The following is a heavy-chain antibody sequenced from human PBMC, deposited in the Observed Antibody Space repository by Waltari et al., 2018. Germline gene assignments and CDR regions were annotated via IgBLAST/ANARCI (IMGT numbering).Heavy chain of an antibody. CDR2: IKQSGLT. V-gene: IGHV4-34*01. D-gene: IGHD1-26*01. CDR3: AGGTASAWELGHS. J-gene: IGHJ4*02. Sequence: QVQLHQGGAGLLKPSETLSLTCVVYGGSFSDYYWSWIRQPPGKGLVWLGEIKQSGLTNYNPSVKSRATMSLDTSKNQFSLKLSSLTAADTAVYYCAGGTASAWELGHSWGQGTLVTVSS. CDR1: GGSFSDYY.